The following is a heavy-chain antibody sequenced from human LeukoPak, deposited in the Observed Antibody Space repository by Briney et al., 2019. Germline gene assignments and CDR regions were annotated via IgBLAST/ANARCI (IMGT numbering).Heavy chain of an antibody. D-gene: IGHD5-12*01. Sequence: GGSLRLSCAASGFTFSSYAMSWVRQAPGKGLEWVSAVSGSGGSTYYADSVKGRFTISRDNSKNTLYLQMNSLRAEDTAVYYCAKGEGYSEFRGDYWGQGTLVTVSS. CDR1: GFTFSSYA. CDR3: AKGEGYSEFRGDY. CDR2: VSGSGGST. J-gene: IGHJ4*02. V-gene: IGHV3-23*01.